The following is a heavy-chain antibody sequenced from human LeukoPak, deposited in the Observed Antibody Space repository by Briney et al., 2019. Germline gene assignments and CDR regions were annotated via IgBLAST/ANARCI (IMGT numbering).Heavy chain of an antibody. CDR1: GYTFTSYD. V-gene: IGHV1-8*03. Sequence: GASVKVSFKASGYTFTSYDINWVRQATGQGLEWMGWLNPNSGNTGYAQKFQGRVTITRNTSISTAYMELSSLRSEDTAVYYCARGQRFRRNWFDPWGQGTLVTVSS. D-gene: IGHD3-3*01. J-gene: IGHJ5*02. CDR2: LNPNSGNT. CDR3: ARGQRFRRNWFDP.